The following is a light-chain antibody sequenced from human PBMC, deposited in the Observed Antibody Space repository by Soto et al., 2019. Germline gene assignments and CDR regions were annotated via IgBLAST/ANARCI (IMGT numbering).Light chain of an antibody. CDR3: QQSFSTLWT. CDR1: QNINNY. CDR2: AAS. Sequence: DIQVTQSPSSLSPSVGDRVTITCRASQNINNYLNWYQQKPGKAPKLLIYAASSLQSGVPSRFSGSGSGTDFTLTISSLQPEDFATYYCQQSFSTLWTFGQGTKVDIK. J-gene: IGKJ1*01. V-gene: IGKV1-39*01.